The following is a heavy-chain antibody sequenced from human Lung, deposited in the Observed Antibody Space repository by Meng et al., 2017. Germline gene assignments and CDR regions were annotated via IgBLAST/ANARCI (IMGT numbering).Heavy chain of an antibody. V-gene: IGHV3-23*04. Sequence: EGMLGESGGGFVQPGGSLALSCAASGFTFSSYAMSWVRQAPGKGLEWVSAISGSGGSTYYADSVKGRFTISRDNSKNTLYLQMDSLRAEDTAVYYCAKDPTKLEPPLWGQGTLVTVSS. CDR3: AKDPTKLEPPL. D-gene: IGHD1-14*01. CDR1: GFTFSSYA. CDR2: ISGSGGST. J-gene: IGHJ4*02.